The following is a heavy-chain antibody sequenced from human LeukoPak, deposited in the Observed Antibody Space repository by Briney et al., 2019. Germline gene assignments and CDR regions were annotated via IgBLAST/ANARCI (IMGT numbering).Heavy chain of an antibody. Sequence: GGSLRLSCAASGFTFSNYEMNWVRQAPGKGLEWVSYIGSSGSTIYYADSVKGRFTISRDNAKNSLYLQMNSLRAEDTAVYYWARPFFLSYDDIIVPWGQGTWFTASS. CDR1: GFTFSNYE. V-gene: IGHV3-48*03. D-gene: IGHD3-22*01. CDR3: ARPFFLSYDDIIVP. J-gene: IGHJ5*02. CDR2: IGSSGSTI.